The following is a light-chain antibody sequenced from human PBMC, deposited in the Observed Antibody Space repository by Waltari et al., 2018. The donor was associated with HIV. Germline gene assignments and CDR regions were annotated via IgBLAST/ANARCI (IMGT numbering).Light chain of an antibody. J-gene: IGLJ3*02. V-gene: IGLV2-23*02. Sequence: QSALPQPASVSGSPGQSITISCTGTSSSVVSYNLVSWYQQHPGKAPTLMIYEVSKRPSGGSNRVYGYKSGNTASLTISGLQAEDEADYYCCSYAGSSTWVFGGGTKLTVL. CDR1: SSSVVSYNL. CDR3: CSYAGSSTWV. CDR2: EVS.